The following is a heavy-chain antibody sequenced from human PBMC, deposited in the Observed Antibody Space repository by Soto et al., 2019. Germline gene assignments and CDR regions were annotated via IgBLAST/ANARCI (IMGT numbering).Heavy chain of an antibody. CDR1: GFTFSSYG. Sequence: GGSLRLSCAASGFTFSSYGMHWVRQAPGKGLEWVAVISYDGSNKYYADSVKGRFTISRDNSKNTLYLQMNSLRAEDTAVYYCMTGLRSDSIYYYYGMDVWGQGTTVTVSS. CDR2: ISYDGSNK. V-gene: IGHV3-30*03. D-gene: IGHD3-22*01. J-gene: IGHJ6*02. CDR3: MTGLRSDSIYYYYGMDV.